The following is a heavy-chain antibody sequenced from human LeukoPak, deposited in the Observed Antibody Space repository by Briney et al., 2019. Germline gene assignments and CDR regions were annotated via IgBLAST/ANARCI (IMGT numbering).Heavy chain of an antibody. CDR1: GFTFSTYS. D-gene: IGHD3-22*01. Sequence: GGSLRLSCAASGFTFSTYSMNWVRQAPGKGLEWVSSISGSSTYIHYADSVKGRFTISRDNARSSLYLQMNSLRAEDTAVYYCTRADYYDSSGYISTDAFDIWGQGTKVTVSS. V-gene: IGHV3-21*01. CDR3: TRADYYDSSGYISTDAFDI. J-gene: IGHJ3*02. CDR2: ISGSSTYI.